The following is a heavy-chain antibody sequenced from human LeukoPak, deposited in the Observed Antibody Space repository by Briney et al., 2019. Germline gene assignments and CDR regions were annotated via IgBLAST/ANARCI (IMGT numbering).Heavy chain of an antibody. CDR1: GFTFSTYS. V-gene: IGHV3-21*04. CDR3: ATYYYDTTGYYYAFDY. Sequence: GGSLRLSCVASGFTFSTYSMNWVRQAPGKGLEWVSSISSSSSYIYYADSVKGRFTISRDNSKNTLYLQMNSLRAEDSAVYYCATYYYDTTGYYYAFDYWGQGTLVTVSS. J-gene: IGHJ4*02. D-gene: IGHD3-22*01. CDR2: ISSSSSYI.